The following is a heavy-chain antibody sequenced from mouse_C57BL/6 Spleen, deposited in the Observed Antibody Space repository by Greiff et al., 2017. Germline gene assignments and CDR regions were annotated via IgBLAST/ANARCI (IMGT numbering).Heavy chain of an antibody. CDR2: IWSGGST. CDR3: ASHYYGSSYVFDV. Sequence: VQLVESGPGLVQPSQSLSITCTVSGLSLTSYGVHWVRQSPGKGLEWLGVIWSGGSTDYNAAFISRLSISKDNSKSQVFFKMNRLQADDTAIYYCASHYYGSSYVFDVWGTGTTVTVSS. V-gene: IGHV2-2*01. CDR1: GLSLTSYG. J-gene: IGHJ1*03. D-gene: IGHD1-1*01.